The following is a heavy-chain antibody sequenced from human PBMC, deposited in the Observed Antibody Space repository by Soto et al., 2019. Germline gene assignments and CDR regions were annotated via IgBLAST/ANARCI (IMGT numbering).Heavy chain of an antibody. CDR2: IRSKANNYAT. CDR1: VFTFSGSA. V-gene: IGHV3-73*01. J-gene: IGHJ3*02. D-gene: IGHD2-2*01. Sequence: HPGGSLRLSCAASVFTFSGSAMHWVRQSSGKGLEWICRIRSKANNYATAYAASVKGRFSVSRDDSKNKAYLQMNSLETEDTAVYYCPRLEDIVPSAKPFDIRGQGTTVTVS. CDR3: PRLEDIVPSAKPFDI.